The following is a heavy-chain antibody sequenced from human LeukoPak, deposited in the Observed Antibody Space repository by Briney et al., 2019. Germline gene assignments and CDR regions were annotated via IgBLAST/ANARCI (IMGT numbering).Heavy chain of an antibody. CDR3: VRGGRQHLVRTHDGFDI. CDR2: INHSGST. Sequence: SETLSLTCAVYGGSFSGYDWSWIRQPPGKGLEWIGEINHSGSTNYNPSLKSRVTISVDTSKKQFSLKLSSVTAADMAVYYCVRGGRQHLVRTHDGFDIWGQGTMVTVSS. V-gene: IGHV4-34*01. D-gene: IGHD6-13*01. J-gene: IGHJ3*02. CDR1: GGSFSGYD.